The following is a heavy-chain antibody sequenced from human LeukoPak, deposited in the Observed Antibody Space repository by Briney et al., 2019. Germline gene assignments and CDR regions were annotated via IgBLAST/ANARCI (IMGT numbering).Heavy chain of an antibody. CDR1: GFTFSSYG. V-gene: IGHV3-20*04. CDR3: ARSYSSGWYFDY. CDR2: INWNGGST. Sequence: GGSLRLSCAASGFTFSSYGMSWVRQAPGKGLEWVSGINWNGGSTGYADSVKGRFTISRDNAKNSLYLQMNSLRAEDTALYYCARSYSSGWYFDYWGQGTLVTVSS. J-gene: IGHJ4*02. D-gene: IGHD6-19*01.